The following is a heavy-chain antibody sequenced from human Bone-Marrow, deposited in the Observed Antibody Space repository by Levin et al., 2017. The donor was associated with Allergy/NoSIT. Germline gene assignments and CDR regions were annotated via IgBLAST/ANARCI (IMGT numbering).Heavy chain of an antibody. CDR3: ARDWGITGTTSPFDY. Sequence: PSETLSLTCAVSGYSISSGYYWGWIRQPPGKGLEWIGSIYHSGSTYYNPSLKSRVTISVDTSKNQFSLKLSSVTAADTAVYYCARDWGITGTTSPFDYWGQGTLVTVSS. CDR1: GYSISSGYY. V-gene: IGHV4-38-2*02. D-gene: IGHD1-7*01. CDR2: IYHSGST. J-gene: IGHJ4*02.